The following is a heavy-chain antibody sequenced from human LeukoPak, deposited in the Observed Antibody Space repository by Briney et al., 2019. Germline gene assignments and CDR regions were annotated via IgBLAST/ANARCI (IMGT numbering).Heavy chain of an antibody. CDR2: INTGGTNT. CDR3: ASQLWNSDY. V-gene: IGHV3-23*01. Sequence: PGGSLRLSCAASGFTFSSYGMSWVRQAPGEGLEWVSSINTGGTNTHYADSVKGRFTISRDNSKNTLYLQMNSLRAEDTAVYYCASQLWNSDYWGQGTLVTVSS. CDR1: GFTFSSYG. J-gene: IGHJ4*02. D-gene: IGHD5-18*01.